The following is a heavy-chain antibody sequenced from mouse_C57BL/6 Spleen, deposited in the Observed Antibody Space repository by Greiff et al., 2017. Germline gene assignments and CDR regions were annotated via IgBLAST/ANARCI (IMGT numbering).Heavy chain of an antibody. D-gene: IGHD1-1*01. J-gene: IGHJ4*01. CDR2: ISYSGST. V-gene: IGHV3-8*01. CDR3: ARSFGRDYAMDY. Sequence: EVQLVESGPGLAKPSQTLSLTCSVTGYSFTSDYWNWIRKFPGNKLEYMGYISYSGSTYYNPSLKSRISIIHDTSKNQYNLQLTSVTTADTATYYCARSFGRDYAMDYCGQGTSVTVSS. CDR1: GYSFTSDY.